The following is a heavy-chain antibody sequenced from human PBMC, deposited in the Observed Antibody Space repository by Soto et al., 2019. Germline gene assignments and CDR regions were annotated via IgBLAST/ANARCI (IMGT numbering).Heavy chain of an antibody. CDR1: GYTFTSYA. CDR3: ARHLGRRFEVYYYYGMDV. J-gene: IGHJ6*02. CDR2: INAGNGNT. Sequence: ASVKVSCKASGYTFTSYAMHWVRQAPGQRLEWMGWINAGNGNTKYSQKFQGRVTITRDTSASTAYMELSSLRSEDTAVYYCARHLGRRFEVYYYYGMDVWGQGTTVTVSS. D-gene: IGHD3-3*01. V-gene: IGHV1-3*01.